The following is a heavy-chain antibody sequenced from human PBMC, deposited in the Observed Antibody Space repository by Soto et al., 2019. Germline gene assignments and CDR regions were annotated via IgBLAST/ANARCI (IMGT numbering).Heavy chain of an antibody. CDR3: ARDTPGVTMARGVPIDY. V-gene: IGHV1-2*02. CDR2: INPNSGGT. Sequence: GASVKVSCKASGYTFTGYYMHWVRQAPGQGLEWMGWINPNSGGTNYAQKFQGRVTMTRDTSISTAYMELSRLRSDDTAVYYCARDTPGVTMARGVPIDYWGQGTLVTVSS. D-gene: IGHD3-10*01. J-gene: IGHJ4*02. CDR1: GYTFTGYY.